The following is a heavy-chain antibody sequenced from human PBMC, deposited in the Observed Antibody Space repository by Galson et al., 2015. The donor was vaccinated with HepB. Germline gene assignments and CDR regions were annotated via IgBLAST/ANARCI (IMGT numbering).Heavy chain of an antibody. V-gene: IGHV1-18*01. CDR3: ARGSVYCSGGSCYSVVHYFDY. CDR1: GYTFTSYG. CDR2: ISAYNGNT. Sequence: SVKVSCKASGYTFTSYGISWVRQAPGQGLEWMGWISAYNGNTNYAQKLQGRVTMTTDTSTSTAYMELRSLRSDDTAVDYCARGSVYCSGGSCYSVVHYFDYWGQGTLVTVSS. J-gene: IGHJ4*02. D-gene: IGHD2-15*01.